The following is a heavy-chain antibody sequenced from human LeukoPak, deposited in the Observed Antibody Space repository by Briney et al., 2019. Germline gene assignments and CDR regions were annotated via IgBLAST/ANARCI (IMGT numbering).Heavy chain of an antibody. Sequence: ASVKVSCKASGYTFTGYYMHWVRQAPGQGLEWMGWINPNSGGTNYAQKFQGRATMTRDTSTSTVYMELSSLRSEDTAVYYCARGAYYYDSSGYYHLDYWGQGTLVTVSS. V-gene: IGHV1-2*02. D-gene: IGHD3-22*01. CDR2: INPNSGGT. J-gene: IGHJ4*02. CDR3: ARGAYYYDSSGYYHLDY. CDR1: GYTFTGYY.